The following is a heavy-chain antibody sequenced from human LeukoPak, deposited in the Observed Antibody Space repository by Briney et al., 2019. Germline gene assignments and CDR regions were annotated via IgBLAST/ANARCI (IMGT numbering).Heavy chain of an antibody. V-gene: IGHV3-23*01. J-gene: IGHJ4*02. CDR3: ATRKVGATALDY. D-gene: IGHD1-26*01. CDR2: ISGSGGST. Sequence: GGSLRLSCAASGFTFSSYAMSWVRQAPGKGLEWVSAISGSGGSTYYADSVKGWFTISRDNSKNTLYLQMNSLRAEDTAVYYCATRKVGATALDYWGQGTLVTVSS. CDR1: GFTFSSYA.